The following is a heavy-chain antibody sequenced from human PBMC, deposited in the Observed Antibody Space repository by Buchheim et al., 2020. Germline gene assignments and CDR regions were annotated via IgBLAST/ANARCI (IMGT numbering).Heavy chain of an antibody. V-gene: IGHV3-48*03. CDR2: IRSSGSTI. CDR3: ARDLWAAAPRGMDV. CDR1: GFTFSSYE. J-gene: IGHJ6*02. Sequence: EVQLVESGGGLVQPGGSLRLSCAASGFTFSSYEMNWVRQAPGKGLEWVSYIRSSGSTIYYADSVKGRFTISRDNAKNSLYLQMNSLRAEDTAVYYCARDLWAAAPRGMDVWGQGTT. D-gene: IGHD6-13*01.